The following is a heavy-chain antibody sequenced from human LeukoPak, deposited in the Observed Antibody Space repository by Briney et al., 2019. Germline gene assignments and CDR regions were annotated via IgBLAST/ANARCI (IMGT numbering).Heavy chain of an antibody. CDR1: GGTFSSYA. CDR2: IIPIFGTA. J-gene: IGHJ4*02. Sequence: SVKVSCKASGGTFSSYAISWVRQAPGQGLEWMGGIIPIFGTANYAQKFQGRVTITADESTSTAYMELSSLRSEDTAVYCCARDPLYGGPFDYWGQGTLVTVSS. CDR3: ARDPLYGGPFDY. D-gene: IGHD4-23*01. V-gene: IGHV1-69*01.